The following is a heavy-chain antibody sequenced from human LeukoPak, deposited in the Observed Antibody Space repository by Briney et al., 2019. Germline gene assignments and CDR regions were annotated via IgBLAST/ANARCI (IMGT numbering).Heavy chain of an antibody. CDR3: ARGVSGGPVDY. CDR2: INHSGST. CDR1: GGSFSGYY. V-gene: IGHV4-34*01. Sequence: SETLSLTCAVYGGSFSGYYWSWIRQPPGKGLEWIGEINHSGSTNYNPSLKSRVTISVDTSKNQFSLKLSSVTAADTAVYYCARGVSGGPVDYWGQGTLVTVSS. D-gene: IGHD4-23*01. J-gene: IGHJ4*02.